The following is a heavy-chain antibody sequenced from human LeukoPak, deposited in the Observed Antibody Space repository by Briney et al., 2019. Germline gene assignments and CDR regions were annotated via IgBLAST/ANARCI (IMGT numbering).Heavy chain of an antibody. CDR1: GYTFTSYY. V-gene: IGHV1-46*01. D-gene: IGHD2-15*01. Sequence: ASVKVSCKASGYTFTSYYMHWVRQAPGQGLEWMGIISPSGGSTSYAQKFQGRVTMTRDTSTSTVYMELSSLRSEDTAVYYCARGWRGCSGGSCYHDAFDIWGQGTMVTVSS. J-gene: IGHJ3*02. CDR3: ARGWRGCSGGSCYHDAFDI. CDR2: ISPSGGST.